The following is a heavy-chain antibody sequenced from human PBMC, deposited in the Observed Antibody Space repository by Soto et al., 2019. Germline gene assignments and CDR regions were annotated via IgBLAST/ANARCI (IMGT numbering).Heavy chain of an antibody. Sequence: GGSLRLSCAASGFIFSDFSMNWVRQAPGKGLEWVSSISPSTSYIYYADSVKGRFTISRDNANNSVYLQMNSLRAEDTAVYYCARGNYWSQGSQVTVSS. V-gene: IGHV3-21*01. J-gene: IGHJ4*02. CDR2: ISPSTSYI. CDR3: ARGNY. CDR1: GFIFSDFS.